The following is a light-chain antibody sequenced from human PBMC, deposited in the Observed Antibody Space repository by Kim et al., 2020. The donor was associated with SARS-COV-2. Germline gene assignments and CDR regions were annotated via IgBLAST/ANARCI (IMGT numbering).Light chain of an antibody. V-gene: IGLV4-69*01. CDR2: LNSDGSH. CDR3: QTWGTGNVV. Sequence: QLVLTQSPSASASLGASVKLTCTLSSGHSSYAIALHQQQPEKGTRYLMKLNSDGSHSKGDGIPDRFSGSSYGAERYLTISSLQSEDEADYYCQTWGTGNVVFGGGTKLTVL. CDR1: SGHSSYA. J-gene: IGLJ2*01.